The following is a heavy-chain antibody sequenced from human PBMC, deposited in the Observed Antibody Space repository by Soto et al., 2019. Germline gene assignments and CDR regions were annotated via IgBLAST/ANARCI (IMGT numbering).Heavy chain of an antibody. CDR3: AAVGAPGR. Sequence: SVKVSCKASGYTFTSYYVHWVRQAPGQGLEWIGCIVVGSGNTNYAQKFQERVTITRDMSTSTAHMELSSLRSEDTAVYYCAAVGAPGRWGQGTLVTVSS. CDR1: GYTFTSYY. J-gene: IGHJ4*02. V-gene: IGHV1-58*01. CDR2: IVVGSGNT. D-gene: IGHD3-16*01.